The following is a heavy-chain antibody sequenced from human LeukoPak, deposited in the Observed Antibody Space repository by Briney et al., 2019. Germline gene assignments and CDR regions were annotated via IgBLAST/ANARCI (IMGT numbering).Heavy chain of an antibody. D-gene: IGHD3/OR15-3a*01. CDR1: GGSISSYY. J-gene: IGHJ4*02. V-gene: IGHV4-59*01. CDR3: ARAGTGYYSFLFDY. Sequence: PSETLSLTCTVSGGSISSYYWSWIRQPPGKGLEWIGYIYYSGSTNYNPSLKNRVTISVDTSKNQFSLKLSSVTAADTALYYCARAGTGYYSFLFDYWGQGTLVTVSS. CDR2: IYYSGST.